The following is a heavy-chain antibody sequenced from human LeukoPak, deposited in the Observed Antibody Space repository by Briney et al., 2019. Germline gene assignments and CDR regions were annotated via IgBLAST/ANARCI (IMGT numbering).Heavy chain of an antibody. J-gene: IGHJ4*02. CDR3: ARGDDLLLLDY. CDR1: GYTFTSYW. CDR2: ISRGASFT. Sequence: GESLKISCKGSGYTFTSYWIGWVGQMSGKRLGWMGIISRGASFTRYSPSFQGQVTISADKSINTAYLQWSSLKASDTAMYFCARGDDLLLLDYWGQGTLVTVSS. D-gene: IGHD3-16*01. V-gene: IGHV5-51*01.